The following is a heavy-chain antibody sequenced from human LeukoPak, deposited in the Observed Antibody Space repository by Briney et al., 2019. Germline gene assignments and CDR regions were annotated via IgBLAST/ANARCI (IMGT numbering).Heavy chain of an antibody. J-gene: IGHJ4*02. CDR2: IYPGDSDT. V-gene: IGHV5-51*01. Sequence: NHGESLKISCKGSGYSFTSYWIAWVRQMPGKGLEWMGIIYPGDSDTRYSPSFQGQVTISADKSINTASLHWGSLKASDTAMYYCATGIQLCCLDYWGQGTLVTVSS. CDR3: ATGIQLCCLDY. D-gene: IGHD5-18*01. CDR1: GYSFTSYW.